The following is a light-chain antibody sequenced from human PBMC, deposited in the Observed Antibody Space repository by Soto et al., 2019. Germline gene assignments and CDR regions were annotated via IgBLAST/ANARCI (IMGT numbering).Light chain of an antibody. V-gene: IGLV1-40*01. CDR3: QSYDSSLAGFV. CDR2: VNT. Sequence: QSVLTQPPSVSGAPGQRVTISCTGSSSNIGARFDVHWYRHLPGTAPKLLISVNTNGPSGVADRFSGSKSGTSASLAIPGLRAEDEADYYCQSYDSSLAGFVFGTGTKVTVL. J-gene: IGLJ1*01. CDR1: SSNIGARFD.